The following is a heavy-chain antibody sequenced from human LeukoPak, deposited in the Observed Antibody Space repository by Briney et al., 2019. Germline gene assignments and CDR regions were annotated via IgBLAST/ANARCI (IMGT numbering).Heavy chain of an antibody. CDR2: IKQDGSEK. J-gene: IGHJ4*02. Sequence: PGGSLRLSCAASGFTFSSYWMTWVRQVPGKGLEWVANIKQDGSEKYYVDSVTGRFAISRDNAKNSLYLQMNSVRAEDTAVYYCARMSSSSWFVCDYWGQGTLVTVSS. CDR3: ARMSSSSWFVCDY. D-gene: IGHD6-13*01. V-gene: IGHV3-7*01. CDR1: GFTFSSYW.